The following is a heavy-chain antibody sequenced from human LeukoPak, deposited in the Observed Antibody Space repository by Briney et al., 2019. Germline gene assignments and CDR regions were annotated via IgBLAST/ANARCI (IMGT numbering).Heavy chain of an antibody. J-gene: IGHJ4*02. V-gene: IGHV3-7*01. Sequence: GGSLRLSYAASGFLFSDYWMDGVRQAPGKVLEWVANIKEDGSEKYYVDSVKGRFTISRDNAKNSLYLQMNNLRAEDTAVYCCSMRLDYCGRGTLVTVSS. CDR1: GFLFSDYW. CDR2: IKEDGSEK. CDR3: SMRLDY.